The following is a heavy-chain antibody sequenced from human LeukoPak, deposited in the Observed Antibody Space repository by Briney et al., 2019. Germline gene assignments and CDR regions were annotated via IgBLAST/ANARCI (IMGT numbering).Heavy chain of an antibody. Sequence: ASVKVSCKASGYTFTGHSMYWVRQAPGQGLEWMGWIKPNSGGTNYAQKFQGRVTMTRDTSISTAYMELSRLRSDDTAVYYCARGPHGRIYDILTGFDYWGQGTLVTVSP. CDR1: GYTFTGHS. J-gene: IGHJ4*02. D-gene: IGHD3-9*01. V-gene: IGHV1-2*02. CDR2: IKPNSGGT. CDR3: ARGPHGRIYDILTGFDY.